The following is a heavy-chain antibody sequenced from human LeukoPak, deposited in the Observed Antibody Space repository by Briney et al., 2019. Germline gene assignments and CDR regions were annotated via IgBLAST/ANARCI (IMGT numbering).Heavy chain of an antibody. CDR1: VFTFSNSA. D-gene: IGHD3-10*01. CDR3: AKSGGSGTYPNWFDS. V-gene: IGHV3-23*01. Sequence: GGSLRLSCAASVFTFSNSAMNWVRQAPGKGLEWVSTISSGGAGTYYADSVKGRFSISRDNSKNTLYLQMNSLRAEDTAVYYCAKSGGSGTYPNWFDSWGQGTQVTVSS. J-gene: IGHJ5*01. CDR2: ISSGGAGT.